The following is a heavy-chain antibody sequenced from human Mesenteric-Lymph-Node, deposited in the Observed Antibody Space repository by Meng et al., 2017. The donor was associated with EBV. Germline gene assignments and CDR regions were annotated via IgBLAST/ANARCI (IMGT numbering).Heavy chain of an antibody. V-gene: IGHV1-2*06. CDR1: AYSYSGYY. CDR3: SHTDYFDNTGHH. J-gene: IGHJ4*02. Sequence: QPCAEVKKPWASVKLSCRPSAYSYSGYYLHWVRQAPGQGLEWMGRINPRSGATSYAEKFQGRLAMTGDTSVSTAYMELASLRSDDTAVYFCSHTDYFDNTGHHWGQGTLVTASS. D-gene: IGHD3-22*01. CDR2: INPRSGAT.